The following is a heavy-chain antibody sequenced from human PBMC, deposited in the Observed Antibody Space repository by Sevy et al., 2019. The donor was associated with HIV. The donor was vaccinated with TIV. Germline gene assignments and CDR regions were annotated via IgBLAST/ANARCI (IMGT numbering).Heavy chain of an antibody. CDR3: AKSPYYYDSSGYYFDY. Sequence: GGSLRLSCAASGFTFSSYAMSWVRQAPGKGLELVSAISGSGGSTYYADSVKGRFTISRDNSKNTLYLQMNSLRAEDTAVYYCAKSPYYYDSSGYYFDYWGQGTLVTVSS. CDR1: GFTFSSYA. J-gene: IGHJ4*02. V-gene: IGHV3-23*01. D-gene: IGHD3-22*01. CDR2: ISGSGGST.